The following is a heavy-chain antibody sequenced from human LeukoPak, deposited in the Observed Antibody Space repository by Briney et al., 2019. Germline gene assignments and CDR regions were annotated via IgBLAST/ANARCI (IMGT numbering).Heavy chain of an antibody. D-gene: IGHD5-12*01. J-gene: IGHJ4*02. CDR3: AKGAYDYIEMGYFDE. Sequence: GGSLRLSCAASGFSFSNFAMSWVRQAPGKGLEWVSLIIGSSGDTLYADSVKGRFTISRDISKNRLYLQMNSLRAEDTALYYCAKGAYDYIEMGYFDEWGQGTLVTVSS. CDR2: IIGSSGDT. V-gene: IGHV3-23*01. CDR1: GFSFSNFA.